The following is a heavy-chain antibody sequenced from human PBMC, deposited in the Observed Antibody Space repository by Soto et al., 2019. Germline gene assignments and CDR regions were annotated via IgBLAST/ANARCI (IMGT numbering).Heavy chain of an antibody. CDR1: GFSFGVYW. Sequence: GGSLRLSCGASGFSFGVYWMSWVRQAPGKGLEWLATIKWDASEKKYVDSVKGRFTTSRDNAKNSLYLQMDSLRAEDTAVYYCAKTTLRQYYGMDVWGQGTTVTVSS. CDR3: AKTTLRQYYGMDV. CDR2: IKWDASEK. D-gene: IGHD1-7*01. J-gene: IGHJ6*02. V-gene: IGHV3-7*03.